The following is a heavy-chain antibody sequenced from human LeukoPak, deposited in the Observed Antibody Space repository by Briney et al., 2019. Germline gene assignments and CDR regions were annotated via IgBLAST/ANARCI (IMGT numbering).Heavy chain of an antibody. V-gene: IGHV4-34*01. D-gene: IGHD1-26*01. Sequence: SETLSLTCAVYGGSFSGYYWSWIRQPPGKGLEWIGEINHSGSTNYNPSLKSRVTISVDTSKNQFSLKLSSVTAADTAVYYCARHAGAPRYFDYWGQGTLVTVSS. CDR2: INHSGST. J-gene: IGHJ4*02. CDR1: GGSFSGYY. CDR3: ARHAGAPRYFDY.